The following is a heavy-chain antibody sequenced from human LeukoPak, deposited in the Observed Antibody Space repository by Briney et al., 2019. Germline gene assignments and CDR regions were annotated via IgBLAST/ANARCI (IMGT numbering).Heavy chain of an antibody. D-gene: IGHD4-17*01. CDR1: GGSISSYY. CDR2: IYYSGST. V-gene: IGHV4-59*01. J-gene: IGHJ4*02. CDR3: ARVGRDYGDYVYYFDY. Sequence: SETLSLTCTVSGGSISSYYWSWIRQPPGKGLEWIGYIYYSGSTNYNPSLKSRVTISVDTSKNQFSLKLSSVTAADTVVYYCARVGRDYGDYVYYFDYWGQGTLVTVSS.